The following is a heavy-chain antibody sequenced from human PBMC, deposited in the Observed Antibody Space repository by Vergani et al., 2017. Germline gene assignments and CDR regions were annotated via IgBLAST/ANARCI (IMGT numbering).Heavy chain of an antibody. J-gene: IGHJ5*02. CDR2: IYYSGST. Sequence: QLQLQESGPGLVKPSATLSLTCSVSGAYIRSSNYYWGWIRQPPGKGLEWIASIYYSGSTYYNPSLKSRVTISVDTSTNQFSLKLSSVTAADTAVYFCARHSTVEWLVKLGWIDPWGQGILVTVSS. D-gene: IGHD6-19*01. CDR1: GAYIRSSNYY. V-gene: IGHV4-39*01. CDR3: ARHSTVEWLVKLGWIDP.